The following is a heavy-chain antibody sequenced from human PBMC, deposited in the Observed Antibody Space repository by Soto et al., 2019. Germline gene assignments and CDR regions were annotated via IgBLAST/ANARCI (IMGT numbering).Heavy chain of an antibody. V-gene: IGHV1-69*06. D-gene: IGHD6-13*01. CDR3: ARDLPERHPGDIAVAGQFYHHHYCMDV. J-gene: IGHJ6*02. CDR2: IIPIFGTA. CDR1: GGTFSSYA. Sequence: VASVKVSCKASGGTFSSYAISWVRQAPGQGLEWMGGIIPIFGTANYAQKFQGRVTITADKSTSTAYMELSSLRSEDTAVYYCARDLPERHPGDIAVAGQFYHHHYCMDVWCQGPTGTLS.